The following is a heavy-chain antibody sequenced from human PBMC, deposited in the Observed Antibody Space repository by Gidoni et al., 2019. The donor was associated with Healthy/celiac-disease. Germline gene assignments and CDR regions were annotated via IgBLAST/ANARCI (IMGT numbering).Heavy chain of an antibody. CDR1: GFTFSSYW. V-gene: IGHV3-7*01. CDR3: ARDEARGSGSLYR. J-gene: IGHJ4*02. D-gene: IGHD3-10*01. Sequence: EVQLVESGGGLVQPGGSLRLSCAASGFTFSSYWMGWVRQAPGKGLEWVANIKQDGSEKYYVDSVKGRFTISRDNAKNSLYLQMNSLRAEDTAVYYCARDEARGSGSLYRWGQGTLVTVSS. CDR2: IKQDGSEK.